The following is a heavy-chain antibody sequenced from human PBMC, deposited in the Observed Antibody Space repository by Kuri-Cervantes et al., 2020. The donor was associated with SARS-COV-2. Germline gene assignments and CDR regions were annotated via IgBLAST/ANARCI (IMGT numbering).Heavy chain of an antibody. Sequence: SETLSLTCTVSGGSVSSGSYYWSWIRQPPGKGLEWIGYYYYSGSTNYNPSLKSRVTMSVDTSKNQFSLKLSSVTAADTAVYYCARQPTRRYCSGGSCYRRKDAFDIWGQGTMVTVSS. CDR2: YYYSGST. J-gene: IGHJ3*02. CDR1: GGSVSSGSYY. CDR3: ARQPTRRYCSGGSCYRRKDAFDI. D-gene: IGHD2-15*01. V-gene: IGHV4-61*01.